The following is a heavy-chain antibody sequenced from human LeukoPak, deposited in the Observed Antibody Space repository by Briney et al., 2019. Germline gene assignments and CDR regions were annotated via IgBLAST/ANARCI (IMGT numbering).Heavy chain of an antibody. Sequence: PSETLSLTCTVSGGSISSSSYYWGWIRQPPGKGLEWIGSIYYSGSTYYNPSLRSRVTISVDTSKNQFSLKLSSVTAADTAVYYCARQPIDVWGSYRPNWFDPWGQGTLVTVSS. CDR3: ARQPIDVWGSYRPNWFDP. V-gene: IGHV4-39*01. CDR1: GGSISSSSYY. CDR2: IYYSGST. D-gene: IGHD3-16*02. J-gene: IGHJ5*02.